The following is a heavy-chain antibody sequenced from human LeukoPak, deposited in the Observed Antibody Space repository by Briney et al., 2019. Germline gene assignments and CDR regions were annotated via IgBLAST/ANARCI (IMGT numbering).Heavy chain of an antibody. J-gene: IGHJ4*02. CDR3: ARVIRAAVAGTGY. CDR1: GYTFTGYY. D-gene: IGHD6-19*01. Sequence: ASVKVSCKASGYTFTGYYIHWVRQAPGQGLEWMGWINPNSGGTNYAQKFQGRVTMTRDTSISTAYMELSRLRSDDTAVYYCARVIRAAVAGTGYWGQGTLVTVAS. V-gene: IGHV1-2*02. CDR2: INPNSGGT.